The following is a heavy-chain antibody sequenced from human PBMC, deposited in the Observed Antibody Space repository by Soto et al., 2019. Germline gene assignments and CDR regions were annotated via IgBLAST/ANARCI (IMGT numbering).Heavy chain of an antibody. Sequence: VLVKGYCKAARYSITSYAMHWGRLAPGQRLEWMGWINAGNGNTKYSQKFQGRVTITRDTSASTAYMELSSLRSEDTAVYYCATSMITFGGVIGSGNGGYYMDVWGKGTTVTVSS. J-gene: IGHJ6*03. CDR1: RYSITSYA. D-gene: IGHD3-16*02. V-gene: IGHV1-3*01. CDR2: INAGNGNT. CDR3: ATSMITFGGVIGSGNGGYYMDV.